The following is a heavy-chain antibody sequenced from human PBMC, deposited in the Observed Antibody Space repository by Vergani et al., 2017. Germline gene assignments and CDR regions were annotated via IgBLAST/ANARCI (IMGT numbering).Heavy chain of an antibody. Sequence: DVHLAESGGGFFQPGGSLRLSCSVSGFSFNSYWMHWVRQVPGTGLLWVSRIKSDGSITAYADSVKGRFTISRDNAQNSLYLQMNSLRAEDMALYYCAKLYCSSTSCIDAFDIWGQGTMVTVSS. CDR3: AKLYCSSTSCIDAFDI. D-gene: IGHD2-2*01. J-gene: IGHJ3*02. CDR1: GFSFNSYW. V-gene: IGHV3-74*03. CDR2: IKSDGSIT.